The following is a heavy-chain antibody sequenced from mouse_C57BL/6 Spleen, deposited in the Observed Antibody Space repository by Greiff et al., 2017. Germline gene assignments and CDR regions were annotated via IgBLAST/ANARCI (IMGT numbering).Heavy chain of an antibody. D-gene: IGHD1-1*01. CDR3: ARDRGLRYPFDY. J-gene: IGHJ2*01. Sequence: EVQGVESGGGLVKPGGSLKLSCAASGFTFSSYAMSWVRQTPEKRLEWVATISDGGSYTYYPDNVKGRFTISRDNAKNNLYLQMSHLKSEDTAMYYCARDRGLRYPFDYWGQGTTLTVSS. CDR1: GFTFSSYA. V-gene: IGHV5-4*01. CDR2: ISDGGSYT.